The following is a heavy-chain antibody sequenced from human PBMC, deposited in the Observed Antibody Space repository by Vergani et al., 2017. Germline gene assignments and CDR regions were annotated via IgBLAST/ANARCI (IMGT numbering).Heavy chain of an antibody. CDR2: ISSSSSDI. Sequence: EVQLVESGGGLVKPGGSLRLSCAASGFTFSSYSMNWVRQAPGKGLEWVSSISSSSSDIYYADSVKGRFTISRDNAKNSLYLQMNSLRAEDTAVYYCASDREQLAHYYYYGMDVWGQGTTVTVSS. CDR3: ASDREQLAHYYYYGMDV. V-gene: IGHV3-21*01. D-gene: IGHD6-6*01. J-gene: IGHJ6*02. CDR1: GFTFSSYS.